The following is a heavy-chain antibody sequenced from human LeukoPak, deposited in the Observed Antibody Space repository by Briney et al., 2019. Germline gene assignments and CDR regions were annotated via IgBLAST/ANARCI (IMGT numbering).Heavy chain of an antibody. CDR2: FYNSGST. Sequence: PSETLSLTCTVSGYSISRGYCWGWIRQSPGKGLEWIGRFYNSGSTNCNPSLKSRVTMSLDTSKNQFSLKLSSVTAADTAVYYCARVGDYALKDWGQGTLVTVSS. CDR1: GYSISRGYC. V-gene: IGHV4-38-2*02. D-gene: IGHD3-16*01. J-gene: IGHJ4*02. CDR3: ARVGDYALKD.